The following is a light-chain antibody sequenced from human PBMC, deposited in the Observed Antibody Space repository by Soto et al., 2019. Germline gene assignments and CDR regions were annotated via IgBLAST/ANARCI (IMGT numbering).Light chain of an antibody. Sequence: EIVLTQSPGTLSLSPGERATLSCRASQSVSSSYLAWYQQKPGQAPRLIISGASSRATGIPDRFSGSGSGTDFTLTISRLEPEDFAVYYCQQYGTSLSITFGQGTRLEIK. V-gene: IGKV3-20*01. CDR1: QSVSSSY. CDR2: GAS. J-gene: IGKJ5*01. CDR3: QQYGTSLSIT.